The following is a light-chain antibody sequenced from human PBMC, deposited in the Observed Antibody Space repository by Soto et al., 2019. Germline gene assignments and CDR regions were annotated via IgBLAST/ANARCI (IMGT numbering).Light chain of an antibody. CDR2: DVS. Sequence: SALPQPRSLSGSPGQSVTISCTGTSSDVGGYNYVSWYQQHPGKAPKLMIYDVSKRPSGVPDRFSGSKSGNTASLTISGLQAEDEADYYCCSYAGSPFVFGTGTKVTVL. CDR3: CSYAGSPFV. CDR1: SSDVGGYNY. V-gene: IGLV2-11*01. J-gene: IGLJ1*01.